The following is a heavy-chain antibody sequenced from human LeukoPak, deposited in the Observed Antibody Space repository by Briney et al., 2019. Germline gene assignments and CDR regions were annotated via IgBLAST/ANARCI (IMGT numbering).Heavy chain of an antibody. CDR3: ARGNWSDAYYFDF. Sequence: SQTLSLTCAISGDSVSSNSAAWNWIRQSPSRGLEWLGRTYYKSKWSNDYAVSVESRITINPDTSKNPFSLHLNSVTPDDTAVYYCARGNWSDAYYFDFWGQGTLVTVSS. J-gene: IGHJ4*02. CDR1: GDSVSSNSAA. V-gene: IGHV6-1*01. D-gene: IGHD1-1*01. CDR2: TYYKSKWSN.